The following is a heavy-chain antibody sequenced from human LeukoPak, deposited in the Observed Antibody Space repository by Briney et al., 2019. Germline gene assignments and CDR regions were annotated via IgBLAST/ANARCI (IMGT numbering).Heavy chain of an antibody. V-gene: IGHV5-51*01. CDR3: ARTGPNYDFWSGYYTPYYYYGMDV. J-gene: IGHJ6*02. CDR1: GSSFTSYW. Sequence: GASLQISCKGSGSSFTSYWIGWVRQLPGKGLEWMGIIYPGDSDTRYSPSFQGQVTISADKSISTAYLQWSSLNASDTAMYYCARTGPNYDFWSGYYTPYYYYGMDVWGQGTTVTVSS. CDR2: IYPGDSDT. D-gene: IGHD3-3*01.